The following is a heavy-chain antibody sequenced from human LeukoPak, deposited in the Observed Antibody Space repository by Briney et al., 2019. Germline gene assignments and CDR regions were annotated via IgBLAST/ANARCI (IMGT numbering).Heavy chain of an antibody. CDR1: GGSISSSSYY. V-gene: IGHV4-39*01. Sequence: SETLSLTCTVSGGSISSSSYYWGWIRQPPGKGLEWIGSIYYSGSTYYNPSLKSRVTISVDTSKNQFSLKLSSVTAADTAVYYCARAGCSSGWLPSYMDVWGKGTTVTVSS. D-gene: IGHD6-19*01. CDR3: ARAGCSSGWLPSYMDV. CDR2: IYYSGST. J-gene: IGHJ6*03.